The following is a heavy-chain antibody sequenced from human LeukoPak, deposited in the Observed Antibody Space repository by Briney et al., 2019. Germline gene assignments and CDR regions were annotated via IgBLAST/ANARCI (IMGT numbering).Heavy chain of an antibody. V-gene: IGHV3-9*01. J-gene: IGHJ4*02. CDR1: GFIFHDYA. Sequence: GGSLRLFCAASGFIFHDYAMHWVRQAPGKGLVWVSDISWNSGSIGYADSVKGRFTISRDNAKNSLYLQMNSLRAEDTALYYCAKDTRTYSSSWQVYWGQGTLVTVSS. CDR2: ISWNSGSI. CDR3: AKDTRTYSSSWQVY. D-gene: IGHD6-13*01.